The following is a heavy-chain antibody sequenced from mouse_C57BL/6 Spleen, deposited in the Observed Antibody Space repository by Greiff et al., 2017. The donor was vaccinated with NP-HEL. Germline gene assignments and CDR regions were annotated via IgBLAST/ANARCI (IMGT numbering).Heavy chain of an antibody. CDR3: ARSYYVYADCARDY. V-gene: IGHV1-26*01. J-gene: IGHJ4*01. Sequence: EVKLQESGPELVKPGASVKISCKASGYTFTDYYMNWVKQSHGKSLEWIGDINPNNGGTSYNQKFKGKATLTVDKSSSTAYMELRSLTSEDSAVYYVARSYYVYADCARDYWGQGTSVTVSS. D-gene: IGHD2-9*01. CDR1: GYTFTDYY. CDR2: INPNNGGT.